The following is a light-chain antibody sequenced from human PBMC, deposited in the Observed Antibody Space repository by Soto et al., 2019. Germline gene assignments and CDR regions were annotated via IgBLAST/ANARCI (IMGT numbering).Light chain of an antibody. J-gene: IGLJ1*01. Sequence: SALTQPASVSGSSGQSITISCNGTSSDVGGYNYVSWYQQHPGKAPKLMIYDVSNRPSGVSNRFSGSKSGNTASLTISGLQAEDEADYYCSSYTSSSTLYVFGTGTKVTVL. CDR3: SSYTSSSTLYV. V-gene: IGLV2-14*01. CDR1: SSDVGGYNY. CDR2: DVS.